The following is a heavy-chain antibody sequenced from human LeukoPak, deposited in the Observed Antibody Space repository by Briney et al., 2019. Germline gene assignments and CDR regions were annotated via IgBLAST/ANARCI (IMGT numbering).Heavy chain of an antibody. J-gene: IGHJ4*02. CDR1: VFTFSSYG. CDR2: IKQDGSEK. Sequence: GGSLRLSCAASVFTFSSYGMSWVRQAPWKGLEWVANIKQDGSEKYYVDSVKGRFTISRDNAKNSLYLQMNSLRAEDTAVYYCARDRLELRESVFDYWGQGTLVTVST. D-gene: IGHD1-7*01. V-gene: IGHV3-7*03. CDR3: ARDRLELRESVFDY.